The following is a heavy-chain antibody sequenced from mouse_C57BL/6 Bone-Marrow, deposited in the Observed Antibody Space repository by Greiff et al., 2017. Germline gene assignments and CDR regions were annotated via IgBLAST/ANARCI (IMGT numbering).Heavy chain of an antibody. V-gene: IGHV1-64*01. CDR2: IHPNSGST. J-gene: IGHJ2*01. CDR1: GYTFTSYW. CDR3: ARMGLLRPYYFDY. D-gene: IGHD1-2*01. Sequence: QVQLQQPGAELVKPGASVKLSCKASGYTFTSYWMHWVKQRPGQGLEWIGMIHPNSGSTNYNEKFKSKATLTVDKSSSTAYMQLSCLTSEDSAVYYCARMGLLRPYYFDYWGQGTTLTVSS.